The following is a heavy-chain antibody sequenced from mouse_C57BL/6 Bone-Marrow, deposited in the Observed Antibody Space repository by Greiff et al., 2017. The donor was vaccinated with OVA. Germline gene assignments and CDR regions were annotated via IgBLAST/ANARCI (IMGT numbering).Heavy chain of an antibody. V-gene: IGHV7-1*01. D-gene: IGHD4-1*01. Sequence: EVQGVESGGGLVQSGRSLRLSCATSGFTFSDFYMEWVRQAPGKGLEWIAASRKKANDYTTEYSASVKGRFIVSRDTTQSNHYLQMNALRAEDAAIYYSASDNWNWYFDVWGTGTTVTVSS. J-gene: IGHJ1*03. CDR2: SRKKANDYTT. CDR3: ASDNWNWYFDV. CDR1: GFTFSDFY.